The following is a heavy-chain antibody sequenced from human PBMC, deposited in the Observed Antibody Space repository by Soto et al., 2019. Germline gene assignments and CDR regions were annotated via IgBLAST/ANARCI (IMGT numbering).Heavy chain of an antibody. J-gene: IGHJ4*02. CDR3: AKRNGDISSPAFRAVKY. Sequence: HPGGSLRLSCAASGFPFSIYAVSLVRQSPGMGLEWVSVISVDGGTRDYADAVKGRLTISRDNSGNTLYLRMNSLRADDTAVSYCAKRNGDISSPAFRAVKYWCQGTLVTFS. CDR1: GFPFSIYA. CDR2: ISVDGGTR. V-gene: IGHV3-23*01. D-gene: IGHD6-6*01.